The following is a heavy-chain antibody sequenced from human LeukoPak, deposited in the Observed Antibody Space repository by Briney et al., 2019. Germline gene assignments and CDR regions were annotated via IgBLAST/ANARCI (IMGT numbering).Heavy chain of an antibody. CDR1: GFTFSSYA. D-gene: IGHD3-10*01. CDR2: ISGSGGST. CDR3: AKDRAYGSGSYYYYGMDG. V-gene: IGHV3-23*01. Sequence: GGSLRLSCAASGFTFSSYAMSWVRQAPGKGLEWVSAISGSGGSTYYADSVKGRFTISRDNSKNTLYLQMNSLRAEDTAVYYCAKDRAYGSGSYYYYGMDGWGQGTMVTV. J-gene: IGHJ6*02.